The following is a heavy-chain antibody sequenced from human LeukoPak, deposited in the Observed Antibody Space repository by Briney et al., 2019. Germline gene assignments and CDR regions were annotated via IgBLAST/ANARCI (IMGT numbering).Heavy chain of an antibody. CDR3: AKNGVPVRI. CDR2: ISGSGSGT. Sequence: GGSLRLSCVASEFTFSTYTMNWIRQAPGKGLEWVSAISGSGSGTYYADSVKGRFTISRDNSKSTLYLQMTSLRAEDTALYYCAKNGVPVRIWGQGTLVTVSS. V-gene: IGHV3-23*01. J-gene: IGHJ4*02. D-gene: IGHD4-17*01. CDR1: EFTFSTYT.